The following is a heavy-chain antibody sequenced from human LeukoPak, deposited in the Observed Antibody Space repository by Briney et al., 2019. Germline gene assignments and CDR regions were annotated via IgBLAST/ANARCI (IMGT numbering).Heavy chain of an antibody. CDR1: GGTFSSYA. CDR2: NIPIFGIA. Sequence: SVKVSCKASGGTFSSYAISWVRQAPGQGLEWMGRNIPIFGIANYAQKFQGRVTITADKSTSTAYMELSSLRSEDTAVYYCARNGNLAAGTNYYYYYGMDVWGQGTTVTVSS. V-gene: IGHV1-69*04. J-gene: IGHJ6*02. CDR3: ARNGNLAAGTNYYYYYGMDV. D-gene: IGHD6-13*01.